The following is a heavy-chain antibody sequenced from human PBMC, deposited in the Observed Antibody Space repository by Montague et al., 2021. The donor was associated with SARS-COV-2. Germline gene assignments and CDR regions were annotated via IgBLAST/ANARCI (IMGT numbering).Heavy chain of an antibody. CDR1: GGSFSGYY. Sequence: SETLSLTCAVYGGSFSGYYWSWIRQPPGKGLEWIGEINHSGSTNYNPSLKSRVTISVDTSKNQFSLKLSSVTAADTAVYYCARGLHMRWFGESMNWFDPWGQGTLVTVSS. V-gene: IGHV4-34*01. D-gene: IGHD3-10*01. CDR3: ARGLHMRWFGESMNWFDP. J-gene: IGHJ5*02. CDR2: INHSGST.